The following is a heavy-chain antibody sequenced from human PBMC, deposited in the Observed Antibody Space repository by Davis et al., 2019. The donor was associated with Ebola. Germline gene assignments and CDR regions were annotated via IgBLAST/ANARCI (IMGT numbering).Heavy chain of an antibody. CDR3: ALGIVGIAHNWFDP. Sequence: ASVKVSCKASGYTFTSYGISWVRQAPGQGLEWMGWISAYNGNTNYAQKLQDRVTITRDRSMSTAYMELSSLRSEDTAMYYCALGIVGIAHNWFDPWGQGTLVTVSS. J-gene: IGHJ5*02. D-gene: IGHD6-13*01. CDR2: ISAYNGNT. V-gene: IGHV1-18*01. CDR1: GYTFTSYG.